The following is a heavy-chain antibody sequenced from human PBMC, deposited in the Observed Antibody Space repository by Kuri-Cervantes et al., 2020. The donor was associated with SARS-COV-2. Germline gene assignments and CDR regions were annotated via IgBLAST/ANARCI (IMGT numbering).Heavy chain of an antibody. Sequence: GGSLRLSCKGSGFSFTSYWIGWVRQMPGKGLEWMGIIYPGDSDTRYSPSFQGQVTISADKSISTAYLQWSSLKASDTAMYYCARSSTPSVVIATSPLDHWGQGTLVTVSS. CDR1: GFSFTSYW. J-gene: IGHJ4*02. D-gene: IGHD2-21*01. V-gene: IGHV5-51*01. CDR2: IYPGDSDT. CDR3: ARSSTPSVVIATSPLDH.